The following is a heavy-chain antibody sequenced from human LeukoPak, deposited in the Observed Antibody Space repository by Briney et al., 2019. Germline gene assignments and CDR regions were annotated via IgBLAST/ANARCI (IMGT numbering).Heavy chain of an antibody. D-gene: IGHD2-15*01. CDR3: ARRQGIYCSGGSCYSDY. V-gene: IGHV1-69*06. CDR2: IIPIFGTA. Sequence: ASVKVSCKASGGTFSSYAISWVRQAPGQGLEWMGGIIPIFGTANYAQKFQGRVTITADKSTSTAYMELSSLRSEDTAVYYCARRQGIYCSGGSCYSDYWGQGTLVTVSS. CDR1: GGTFSSYA. J-gene: IGHJ4*02.